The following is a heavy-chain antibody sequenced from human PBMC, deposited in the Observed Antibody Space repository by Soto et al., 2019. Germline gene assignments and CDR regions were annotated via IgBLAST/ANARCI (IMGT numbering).Heavy chain of an antibody. V-gene: IGHV3-7*01. Sequence: EVQLVESGGGLVQPGGSLRLSCAASGFTFRSYWMNWVRQAPGKGLEGVANIKQGGSDKYYVDSVKGRFTISRDDAKNSLLLQMNSLRAEDTAVYYCAKEGFGPGLDYGPIDSWGQGTLVTVSS. CDR3: AKEGFGPGLDYGPIDS. CDR1: GFTFRSYW. D-gene: IGHD4-17*01. J-gene: IGHJ4*02. CDR2: IKQGGSDK.